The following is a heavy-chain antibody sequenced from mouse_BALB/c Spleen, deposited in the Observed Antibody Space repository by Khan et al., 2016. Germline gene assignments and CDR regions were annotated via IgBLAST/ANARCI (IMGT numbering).Heavy chain of an antibody. CDR3: ARVSSLYYCDY. J-gene: IGHJ2*01. D-gene: IGHD1-1*01. V-gene: IGHV1-80*01. CDR2: IYPGDGDT. CDR1: GYAFSSYW. Sequence: QVQLQQSGAELVRPGSSVTISCKASGYAFSSYWMNWVKQRPGQGLEWIGQIYPGDGDTNYNGTFKGKATLTAAKSSSTAYMQLSSLTSEDSTVYFCARVSSLYYCDYWGQGTTLTVSS.